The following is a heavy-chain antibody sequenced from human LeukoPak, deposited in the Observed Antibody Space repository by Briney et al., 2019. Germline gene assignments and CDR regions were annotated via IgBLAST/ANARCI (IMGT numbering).Heavy chain of an antibody. V-gene: IGHV3-7*01. CDR2: INEGGNVK. Sequence: GGSLRLSCAASGFTFSAYWMTWVRQAPGKGLEWVANINEGGNVKFYVDSVKGRFTISRDNTKISLHLQMYSLRAEDTAVYYCARVGKNGWDFDHWGQGTLVTVSS. D-gene: IGHD6-19*01. CDR1: GFTFSAYW. CDR3: ARVGKNGWDFDH. J-gene: IGHJ4*02.